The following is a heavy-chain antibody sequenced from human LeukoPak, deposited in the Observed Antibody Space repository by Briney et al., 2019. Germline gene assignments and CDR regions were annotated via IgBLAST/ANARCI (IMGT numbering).Heavy chain of an antibody. V-gene: IGHV4-4*07. Sequence: SETLSLTCTVSGVSITSYYWSWIRQPAGKGLDWIGRVHTSGSTNYNPSLKSRVTMSVDTAKNQFSLKLSSVTAADTAVYYCARDLLYSSSSDGQGYWGQGTLVTVSS. D-gene: IGHD6-6*01. J-gene: IGHJ4*02. CDR1: GVSITSYY. CDR3: ARDLLYSSSSDGQGY. CDR2: VHTSGST.